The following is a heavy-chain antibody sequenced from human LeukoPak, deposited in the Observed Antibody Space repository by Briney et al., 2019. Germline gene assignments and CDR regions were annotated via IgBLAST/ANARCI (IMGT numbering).Heavy chain of an antibody. J-gene: IGHJ4*02. D-gene: IGHD4-17*01. CDR3: AKVAGDRNYFDY. Sequence: GGSLRLSCAASGFTFDDYAMHWVRQAPGKGLEWVSGISWNSNNIDYADSVKGRFTNSRDNAKNSLYLQMNSLRADDTALYYCAKVAGDRNYFDYWGQGTLVTVSS. V-gene: IGHV3-9*01. CDR2: ISWNSNNI. CDR1: GFTFDDYA.